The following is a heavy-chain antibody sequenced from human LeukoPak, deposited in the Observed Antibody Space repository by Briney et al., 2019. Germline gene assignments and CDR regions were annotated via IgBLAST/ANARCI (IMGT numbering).Heavy chain of an antibody. J-gene: IGHJ5*02. CDR1: GGSFSGYY. CDR3: ARGPLQCSGGSCYRPHNWFDP. V-gene: IGHV4-34*01. CDR2: INHSGST. Sequence: SETLSLTWAVYGGSFSGYYWSWIRQPPGKGLEWIGEINHSGSTNYNPSLKSRVTISVDTSKNQFSLKLSSVTAADTAVYYCARGPLQCSGGSCYRPHNWFDPWGQGTLVTVSS. D-gene: IGHD2-15*01.